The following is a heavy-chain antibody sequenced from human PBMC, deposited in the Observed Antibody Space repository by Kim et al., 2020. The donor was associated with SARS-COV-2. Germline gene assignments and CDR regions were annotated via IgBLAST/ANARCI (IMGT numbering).Heavy chain of an antibody. CDR3: ARDPTGSPGAFDV. Sequence: GGSLRLSCAGSGFNFDDYAMSWVRQAPGQGLEWVSGISWNGGNPGYADSVKGRFTISRDNAKNSLYLQMNSLRGDDTALYHCARDPTGSPGAFDVWGQGTMVTVSS. CDR2: ISWNGGNP. V-gene: IGHV3-20*01. CDR1: GFNFDDYA. J-gene: IGHJ3*01.